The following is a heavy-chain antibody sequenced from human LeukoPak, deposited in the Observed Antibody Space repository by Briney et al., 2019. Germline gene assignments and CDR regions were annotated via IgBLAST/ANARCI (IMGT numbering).Heavy chain of an antibody. CDR3: ARGEEGVTIFGVVPRGDWFDP. D-gene: IGHD3-3*01. Sequence: ASVKVSCKASGYTFTSYYMHWVRQAPGQGLEGMEIINPSGGSTSYAQKFQGRVTMTRDMSTSTVYMELSSLRSEDTAVYYCARGEEGVTIFGVVPRGDWFDPWGQGTLVTVSS. CDR2: INPSGGST. J-gene: IGHJ5*02. V-gene: IGHV1-46*01. CDR1: GYTFTSYY.